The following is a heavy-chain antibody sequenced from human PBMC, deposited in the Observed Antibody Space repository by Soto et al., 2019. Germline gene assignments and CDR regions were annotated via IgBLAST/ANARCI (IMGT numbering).Heavy chain of an antibody. D-gene: IGHD1-1*01. V-gene: IGHV3-30*03. CDR1: GFTFSSDG. CDR2: ISYDGSNK. Sequence: PGGSLRLSCAASGFTFSSDGMHWVRQAPGKGLEWVAVISYDGSNKYYADSVKGRFTISRDNSKNTLYLQMNALRVEDTAVYYCTRGPRSTSTGTGAFWGQGTLVTVSS. J-gene: IGHJ4*02. CDR3: TRGPRSTSTGTGAF.